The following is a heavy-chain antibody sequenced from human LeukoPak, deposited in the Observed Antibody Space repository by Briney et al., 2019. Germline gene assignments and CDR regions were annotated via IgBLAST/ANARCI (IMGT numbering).Heavy chain of an antibody. CDR1: GGSMRSYY. Sequence: SETLSLTCTVSGGSMRSYYWSWIRQPPGKGLEWIGEINHSGSTNYNPSLKSRVTISVDTSKNQFSLKLSSVTAADTAVYYCARGAEDYSDAFDIWGQGTMVTVSS. J-gene: IGHJ3*02. CDR3: ARGAEDYSDAFDI. V-gene: IGHV4-34*01. D-gene: IGHD2-21*01. CDR2: INHSGST.